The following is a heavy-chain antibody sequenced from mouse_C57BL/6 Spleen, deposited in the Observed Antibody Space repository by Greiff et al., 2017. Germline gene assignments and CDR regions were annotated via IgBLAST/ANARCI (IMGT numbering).Heavy chain of an antibody. Sequence: DVQLVESGDGLVKPGGSVKLSCAASGFTFSSYAMPWVRQTPEKRLEWVAYISRGGDYIYYADTVKGRFTISRDNARNTLYLHMSSLKSEDTAMYYCTRDSGSPYGMDYWGQGTSVTVSA. D-gene: IGHD1-1*01. J-gene: IGHJ4*01. V-gene: IGHV5-9-1*02. CDR2: ISRGGDYI. CDR3: TRDSGSPYGMDY. CDR1: GFTFSSYA.